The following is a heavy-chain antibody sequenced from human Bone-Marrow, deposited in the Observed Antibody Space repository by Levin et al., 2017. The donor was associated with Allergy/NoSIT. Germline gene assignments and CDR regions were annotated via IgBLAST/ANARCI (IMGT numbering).Heavy chain of an antibody. V-gene: IGHV4-34*01. CDR1: GGSFTGYF. CDR3: ARGGRWSFSYYFDY. D-gene: IGHD3-10*01. CDR2: INHSGST. J-gene: IGHJ4*02. Sequence: SETLSLTCAVDGGSFTGYFWTWIRQPPGKGLEWIGEINHSGSTKYNPSLTSRVTISVDTSKKEFSPNLSSVTAADTAVFYCARGGRWSFSYYFDYWGQGTRVTVSS.